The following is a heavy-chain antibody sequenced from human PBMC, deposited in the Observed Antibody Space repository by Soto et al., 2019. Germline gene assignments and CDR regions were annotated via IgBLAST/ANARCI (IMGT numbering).Heavy chain of an antibody. CDR3: ARLGSSSPYYYYYMDV. Sequence: PSETLSLPCTATGGSISSYYWCWIRQPPGKGLEWIGYIYYSGSTNYNPSLKSRVTISVDTSKNKFSLKLSSVTAAYTAVYYCARLGSSSPYYYYYMDVWGKGTTVTVSS. D-gene: IGHD6-6*01. V-gene: IGHV4-59*08. CDR2: IYYSGST. CDR1: GGSISSYY. J-gene: IGHJ6*03.